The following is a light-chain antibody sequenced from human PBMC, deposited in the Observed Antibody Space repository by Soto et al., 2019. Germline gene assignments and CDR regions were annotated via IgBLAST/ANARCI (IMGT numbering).Light chain of an antibody. Sequence: EIVMTQSPATLSVSPGERTKLSCRASQRVSSNLAWYQQKPGLAPRLLIYGASTRASGIPVRFSGSGSGTEFTLTISILQSEDFAVYYCQQYNNWPPWTFGQGTKVDIK. CDR3: QQYNNWPPWT. CDR2: GAS. V-gene: IGKV3-15*01. J-gene: IGKJ1*01. CDR1: QRVSSN.